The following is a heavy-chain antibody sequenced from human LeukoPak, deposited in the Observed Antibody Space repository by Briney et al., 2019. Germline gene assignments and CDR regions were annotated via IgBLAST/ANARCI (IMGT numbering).Heavy chain of an antibody. Sequence: SVKVSCKASGCTFSSYAISWVRQAPGQGLEWMGGIIPIVGTANYAQKFQGRVTITADESTSTAYLELSSLRSEDTAVYYCAREGLPYYYGSGSFSSPFDYWGQGTLVTVSS. CDR3: AREGLPYYYGSGSFSSPFDY. CDR2: IIPIVGTA. CDR1: GCTFSSYA. V-gene: IGHV1-69*01. J-gene: IGHJ4*02. D-gene: IGHD3-10*01.